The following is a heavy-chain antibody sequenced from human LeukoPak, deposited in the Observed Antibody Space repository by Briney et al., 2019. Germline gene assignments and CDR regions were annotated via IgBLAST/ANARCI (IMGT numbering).Heavy chain of an antibody. Sequence: VSVKVSCKASGYTFTSYYMHWVRQAPGQGLEWMGIINPSGGSTSYAQKFQGRVTMTRDTSTSTVYMELSSLRSEDTAVYYCARDREGELPDYWGQGTLVTVSS. D-gene: IGHD1-26*01. CDR2: INPSGGST. J-gene: IGHJ4*02. CDR3: ARDREGELPDY. CDR1: GYTFTSYY. V-gene: IGHV1-46*01.